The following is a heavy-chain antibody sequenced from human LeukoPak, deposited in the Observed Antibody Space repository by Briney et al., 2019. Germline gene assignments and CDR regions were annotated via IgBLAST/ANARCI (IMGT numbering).Heavy chain of an antibody. D-gene: IGHD5-12*01. V-gene: IGHV4-34*01. Sequence: PSETLSLTCAVYGGSFSGYYWSWIRQPPGKGLEWIGEINQSGSTNYNPSLKSRVNISVDTSRNQFSLKLSSVTAADTAVYYCARDSMARSGYDYHRSWFDPWGQGTLVTVSS. J-gene: IGHJ5*02. CDR3: ARDSMARSGYDYHRSWFDP. CDR2: INQSGST. CDR1: GGSFSGYY.